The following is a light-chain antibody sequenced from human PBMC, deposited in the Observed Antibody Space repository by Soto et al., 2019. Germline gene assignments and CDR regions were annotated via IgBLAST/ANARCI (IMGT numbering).Light chain of an antibody. CDR3: QQCYIIPLT. J-gene: IGKJ4*01. CDR1: QNIGRN. V-gene: IGKV1-39*01. CDR2: TVS. Sequence: DIQMTQSPSSLSTSVGDRVTITCRASQNIGRNLNLYQQKPGKAPKLLIYTVSNLQTGVPLRFSGRGSGPEFTHTISALQPEDFATSYCQQCYIIPLTFGGGTKVDIK.